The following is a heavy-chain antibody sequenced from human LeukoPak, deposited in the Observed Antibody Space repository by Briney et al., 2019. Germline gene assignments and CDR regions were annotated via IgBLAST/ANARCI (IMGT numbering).Heavy chain of an antibody. CDR2: IYPGDSDT. J-gene: IGHJ5*02. CDR3: ARALPHRRLMDTTMEQHWFDP. Sequence: GESLKISCKGSGYSFTTYWIGWVRQVPGKGLEWMGIIYPGDSDTKYSPSFQGQVTISADKSISTAYLQWSSLKASDTAMYYCARALPHRRLMDTTMEQHWFDPWGQGTLVTVSS. V-gene: IGHV5-51*01. D-gene: IGHD5-18*01. CDR1: GYSFTTYW.